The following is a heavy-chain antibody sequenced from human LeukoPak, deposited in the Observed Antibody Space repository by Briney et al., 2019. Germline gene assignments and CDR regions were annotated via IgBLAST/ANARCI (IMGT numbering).Heavy chain of an antibody. Sequence: PSETLSLTCTVSGGSISSYYWSWIRQPPGKGLEWIGYIYYSGSTNYNPSLKSRVTISVDTSKNQFSLKLSSVTAADTAVYYCARARRDGYNWAENAFDIWGQGTMVTVSS. CDR1: GGSISSYY. J-gene: IGHJ3*02. V-gene: IGHV4-59*01. CDR2: IYYSGST. CDR3: ARARRDGYNWAENAFDI. D-gene: IGHD5-24*01.